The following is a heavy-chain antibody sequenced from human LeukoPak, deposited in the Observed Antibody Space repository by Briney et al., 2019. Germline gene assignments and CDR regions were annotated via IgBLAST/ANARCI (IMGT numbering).Heavy chain of an antibody. V-gene: IGHV3-23*01. Sequence: PGGSLRLSCAASGFTFSSQGMSWVRQAPGKGLEWVSAITGSVSITYYSDSVKGRFTISRDNSKTTVYLQLISLRLEATAVYYCAKTQDYFDYWGQGTLVTVPS. J-gene: IGHJ4*02. CDR1: GFTFSSQG. CDR3: AKTQDYFDY. CDR2: ITGSVSIT.